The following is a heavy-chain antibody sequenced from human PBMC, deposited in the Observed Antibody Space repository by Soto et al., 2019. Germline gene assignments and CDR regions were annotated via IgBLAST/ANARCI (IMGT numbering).Heavy chain of an antibody. J-gene: IGHJ6*02. CDR1: GFTFSSSA. D-gene: IGHD1-7*01. Sequence: WGSLRLSCAASGFTFSSSAITWVRQAPGKGLEWVSAISGSGGSTYYADSVKGRFTISRDNSKNTLYLQMNSLRAEDTAVYYCAKDRNYVYSASMDIWGQGTTVTVS. CDR2: ISGSGGST. V-gene: IGHV3-23*01. CDR3: AKDRNYVYSASMDI.